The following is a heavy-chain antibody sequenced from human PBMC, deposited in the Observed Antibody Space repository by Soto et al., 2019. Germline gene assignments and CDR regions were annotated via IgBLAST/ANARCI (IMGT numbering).Heavy chain of an antibody. Sequence: GGSLRLSCAASGFTFNIYGMHWVRQAPDKGLEWVALISYDGSNQYYADSVKGRFTISRDNSKNTLFLQMNSLRADDTALYYCAKDSGGYYYYGMDVWGQGTTVTVSS. CDR2: ISYDGSNQ. V-gene: IGHV3-30*18. CDR3: AKDSGGYYYYGMDV. J-gene: IGHJ6*02. D-gene: IGHD2-15*01. CDR1: GFTFNIYG.